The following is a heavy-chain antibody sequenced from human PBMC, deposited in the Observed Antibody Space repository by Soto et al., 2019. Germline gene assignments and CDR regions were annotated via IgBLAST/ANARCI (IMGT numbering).Heavy chain of an antibody. J-gene: IGHJ4*02. CDR1: GFTFSSYA. V-gene: IGHV3-23*01. CDR2: ISGSGGST. D-gene: IGHD2-15*01. CDR3: AKDEHCSCGSCQIDY. Sequence: EVQLLESGGDLVQPGGSLRLSCAASGFTFSSYAMSWVRQAPGKGLEWVSAISGSGGSTYYADSVKGRFTISRDNSKNTLYLQMNSLRAEDTAVYYCAKDEHCSCGSCQIDYWGQGTLVTVSS.